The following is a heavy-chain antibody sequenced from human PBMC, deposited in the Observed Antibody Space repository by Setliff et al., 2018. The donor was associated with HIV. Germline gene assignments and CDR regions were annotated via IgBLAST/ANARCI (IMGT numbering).Heavy chain of an antibody. J-gene: IGHJ4*02. CDR1: GGSISSGGYY. CDR2: IYYNGRVSYSEKT. CDR3: ARVPFTTGFDY. Sequence: PSETLSLTCTVSGGSISSGGYYWSWVRQHPGQGLEWIGYIYYNGRVSYSEKTYYSPSLKSRVTISVDSSKNQFSLKLSSVTAADTAVFYCARVPFTTGFDYWGQGILVTVSS. D-gene: IGHD3-3*01. V-gene: IGHV4-61*08.